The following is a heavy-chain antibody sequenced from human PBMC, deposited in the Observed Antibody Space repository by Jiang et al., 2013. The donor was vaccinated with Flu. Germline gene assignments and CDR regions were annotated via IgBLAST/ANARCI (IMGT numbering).Heavy chain of an antibody. J-gene: IGHJ5*02. CDR2: MNSNSGNT. CDR3: ARGAGASGRDWFDP. Sequence: SGAEVKKPGASVKVSCKASGYIFIDHDINWIRQAAGQGLEWMGWMNSNSGNTGYAQKFQGRVAMTRDTSISTAYMELSSLTSEDTAVYYCARGAGASGRDWFDPWGQGTLVTVSS. D-gene: IGHD1-26*01. CDR1: GYIFIDHD. V-gene: IGHV1-8*01.